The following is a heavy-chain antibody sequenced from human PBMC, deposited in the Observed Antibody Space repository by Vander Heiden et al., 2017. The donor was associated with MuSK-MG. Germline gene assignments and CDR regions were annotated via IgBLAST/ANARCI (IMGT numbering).Heavy chain of an antibody. CDR2: IYHSGST. D-gene: IGHD6-19*01. Sequence: QVQLQESGPGLVKPSETLSLTCAVSGYSISSGYYWGWIRQPPGKGLEWIGSIYHSGSTYYNPSLKSRVTISVDTSKNHFSLKLRYVKAADTAVYYCARGGGGWYGNFDSWGQRALVPVSS. J-gene: IGHJ4*02. V-gene: IGHV4-38-2*01. CDR3: ARGGGGWYGNFDS. CDR1: GYSISSGYY.